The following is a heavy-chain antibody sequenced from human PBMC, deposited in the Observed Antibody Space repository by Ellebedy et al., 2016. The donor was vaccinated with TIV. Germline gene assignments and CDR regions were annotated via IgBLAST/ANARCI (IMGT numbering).Heavy chain of an antibody. Sequence: SETLSLTXAVYGGSFSGYYWSWIRQPPGKGLEWIGEINHSGSTNYNPSLKSRVTISVDTSKNQFSLKLSSVTAADTAVYYCASAYGSGSYYSDYWGQGTLVTVSS. V-gene: IGHV4-34*01. CDR3: ASAYGSGSYYSDY. CDR2: INHSGST. CDR1: GGSFSGYY. D-gene: IGHD3-10*01. J-gene: IGHJ4*02.